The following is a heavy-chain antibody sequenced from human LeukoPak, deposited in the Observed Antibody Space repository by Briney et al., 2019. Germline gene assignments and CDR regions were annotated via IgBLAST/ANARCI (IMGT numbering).Heavy chain of an antibody. V-gene: IGHV3-23*01. CDR3: AKTITPFTTNWDNSLGVFDV. CDR1: GFTFGSYA. J-gene: IGHJ3*01. D-gene: IGHD1-1*01. Sequence: GGSLRHSCAASGFTFGSYAMNWVRQAPGRGLEWVSSLPSGGGPSYADSVKGRFTVSRDNSKNTLYLQMNSLRADDTAVYYCAKTITPFTTNWDNSLGVFDVWGQGTVVTVSS. CDR2: LPSGGGP.